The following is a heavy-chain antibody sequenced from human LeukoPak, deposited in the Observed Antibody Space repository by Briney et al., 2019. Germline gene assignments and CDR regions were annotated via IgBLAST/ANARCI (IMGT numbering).Heavy chain of an antibody. V-gene: IGHV3-48*02. CDR1: GFSFSRHS. Sequence: PGGSLRVSCTGFGFSFSRHSMNWVRQAPGKGLEWVSYISTSSRTIYYADSVKGRFTISRDNAKNSLYLQMNSLRDEDTAVYYCARDTEHLYFVFDHWGQGTLVTVSS. D-gene: IGHD3-9*01. CDR2: ISTSSRTI. CDR3: ARDTEHLYFVFDH. J-gene: IGHJ4*02.